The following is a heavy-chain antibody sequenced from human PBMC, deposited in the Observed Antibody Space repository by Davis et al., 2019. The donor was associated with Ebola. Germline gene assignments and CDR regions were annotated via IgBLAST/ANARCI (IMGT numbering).Heavy chain of an antibody. J-gene: IGHJ6*02. D-gene: IGHD1-26*01. CDR2: ISYDGSNK. CDR1: RFTFSSYG. V-gene: IGHV3-33*05. Sequence: GGSLRLSCAASRFTFSSYGMHWVRQAPGKGLEWVAVISYDGSNKYYADSVKGRFTISRDNSKNTLYLQMNSLRAEDTAIYYCVRDAVVKGYQELLRPRCMDVWGQGTTVIVSS. CDR3: VRDAVVKGYQELLRPRCMDV.